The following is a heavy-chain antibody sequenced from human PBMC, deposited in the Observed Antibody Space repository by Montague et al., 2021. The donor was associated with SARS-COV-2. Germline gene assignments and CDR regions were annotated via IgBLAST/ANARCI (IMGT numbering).Heavy chain of an antibody. V-gene: IGHV4-39*01. D-gene: IGHD3-3*01. CDR1: GDSISSSCYF. Sequence: SETLSLTCTVSGDSISSSCYFWGWIRQPPGKGLEWFGCIFYSGSSYYNPSLQSRVSISADKSKNQFSLKLSSVTAADTAVYYCARKASSGITIFSVVTASYYFDYWGQGTLVTVSS. CDR3: ARKASSGITIFSVVTASYYFDY. CDR2: IFYSGSS. J-gene: IGHJ4*01.